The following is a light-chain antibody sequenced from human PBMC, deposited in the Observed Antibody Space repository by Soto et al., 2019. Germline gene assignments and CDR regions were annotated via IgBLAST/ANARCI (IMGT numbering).Light chain of an antibody. CDR3: SSKTTTHSLGV. CDR1: TSDIGSYNY. CDR2: DVN. J-gene: IGLJ3*02. V-gene: IGLV2-14*01. Sequence: QSALTQPASVSGSPGQSITISCTGTTSDIGSYNYVAWYQQHPGKAPKLMIFDVNRRPSGISSRFSGSKYGNTASLTISGLPAEDEADYYCSSKTTTHSLGVLGGGTKLTVL.